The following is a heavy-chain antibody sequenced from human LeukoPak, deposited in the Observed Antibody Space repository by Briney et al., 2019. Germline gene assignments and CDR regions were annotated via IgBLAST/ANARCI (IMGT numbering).Heavy chain of an antibody. J-gene: IGHJ5*02. CDR2: MNPNSGNT. D-gene: IGHD1-1*01. V-gene: IGHV1-8*01. CDR1: GYTFTIYD. CDR3: ARGVQGPLGDWFDP. Sequence: ASVKVSFKASGYTFTIYDINWVRQATGQGLEWMGWMNPNSGNTGYAQKFQGRVTMTRNTSISTAYMELSSLRSEDTAVYYCARGVQGPLGDWFDPWGQGTLVTVSS.